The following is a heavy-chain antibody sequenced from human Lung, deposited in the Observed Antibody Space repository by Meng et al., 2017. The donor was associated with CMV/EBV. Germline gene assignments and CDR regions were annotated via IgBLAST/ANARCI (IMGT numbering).Heavy chain of an antibody. Sequence: VQLVQSGDGVKRLGPSVKISCQASGYSFSGFYLNWARQAPGHGLEWLGRVNPISDDTHLAQKFEGRITVTRGATINTAFMELTRLRPDDTAVYYCAKSSDNGWSSWGPGTLVTVS. D-gene: IGHD6-19*01. CDR3: AKSSDNGWSS. V-gene: IGHV1-2*06. CDR2: VNPISDDT. J-gene: IGHJ4*01. CDR1: GYSFSGFY.